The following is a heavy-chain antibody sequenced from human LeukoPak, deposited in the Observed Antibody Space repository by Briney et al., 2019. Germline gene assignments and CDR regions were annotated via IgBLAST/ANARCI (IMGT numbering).Heavy chain of an antibody. D-gene: IGHD5-18*01. CDR1: GFTFSSYG. J-gene: IGHJ3*02. CDR2: IWYDGSNK. Sequence: PGGSLRLSCAASGFTFSSYGMHWVRQAPGKGLEWVAVIWYDGSNKYYADSVKGRFTISRDNSKNTLYLQMNSLRAEDTAVYYCARDADTAVPDAFDIWGQGTMVTVSS. CDR3: ARDADTAVPDAFDI. V-gene: IGHV3-33*01.